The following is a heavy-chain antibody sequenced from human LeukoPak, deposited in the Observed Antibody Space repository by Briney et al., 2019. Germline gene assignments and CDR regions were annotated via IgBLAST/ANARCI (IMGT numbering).Heavy chain of an antibody. J-gene: IGHJ5*02. CDR2: ISGYNGNT. D-gene: IGHD4-23*01. Sequence: ASVKVSCKASGYTFTGNGITWVRQAPGQGLEWMGWISGYNGNTVYAQMFQGRVTMTTDTSTSTAYMELRSLRSDDTAVYYCARDSNSAWGQGTLVTVSS. CDR1: GYTFTGNG. V-gene: IGHV1-18*01. CDR3: ARDSNSA.